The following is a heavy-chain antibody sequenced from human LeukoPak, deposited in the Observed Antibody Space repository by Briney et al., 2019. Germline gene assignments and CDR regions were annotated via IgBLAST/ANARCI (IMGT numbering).Heavy chain of an antibody. CDR1: GGSFSGYY. J-gene: IGHJ6*03. V-gene: IGHV4-34*01. Sequence: SETLSLTCAVYGGSFSGYYWSWIRQPPGKGLEWIGEINHSGSTNYNPSLKSRVTISVDTSKNQFSLKLSSVTAADTAVYYCARNGALDWLDYYYYYMDVWGKGTTVTVSS. D-gene: IGHD3/OR15-3a*01. CDR2: INHSGST. CDR3: ARNGALDWLDYYYYYMDV.